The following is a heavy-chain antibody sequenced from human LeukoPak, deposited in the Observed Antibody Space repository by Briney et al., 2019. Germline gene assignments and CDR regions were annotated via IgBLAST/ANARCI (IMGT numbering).Heavy chain of an antibody. CDR2: ISWDGGST. CDR1: GFTFDDYT. CDR3: AKDKVVRGRGDDAFDI. V-gene: IGHV3-43*01. D-gene: IGHD3-10*01. J-gene: IGHJ3*02. Sequence: SGGSLRLSCAASGFTFDDYTMHWVRQAPGKGLEWVSLISWDGGSTYYADSVKGRFTISRDNSKNSLYLQMNSLRTEDTALYYCAKDKVVRGRGDDAFDIWGQGTMVTVSS.